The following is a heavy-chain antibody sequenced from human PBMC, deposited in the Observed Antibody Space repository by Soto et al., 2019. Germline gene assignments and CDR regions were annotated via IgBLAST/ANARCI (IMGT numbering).Heavy chain of an antibody. Sequence: SETLSLTCAVYGGSFSSYYWSWIRQPPGKGLEWIGEITHSGSTNYNPSLKSRVTISVDTSKNQFSLKLSSVTAADTAVYYCARLGRQQLVRRNWFDLWGQGTLVTV. CDR1: GGSFSSYY. V-gene: IGHV4-34*01. CDR2: ITHSGST. CDR3: ARLGRQQLVRRNWFDL. D-gene: IGHD6-13*01. J-gene: IGHJ5*02.